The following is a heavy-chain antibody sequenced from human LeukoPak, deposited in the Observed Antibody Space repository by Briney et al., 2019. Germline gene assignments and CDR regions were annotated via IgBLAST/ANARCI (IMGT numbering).Heavy chain of an antibody. CDR3: ARGRGTDN. Sequence: GGSLRRSCAASGFTFSDYWMSWVRQAPGKGLEWVANIKQDGSQKYYVDSVKGRFTISRDNAKNSLYLQMNSLRVEDTAVYYCARGRGTDNWGLGTLVTVSS. D-gene: IGHD3-16*01. CDR2: IKQDGSQK. CDR1: GFTFSDYW. J-gene: IGHJ4*02. V-gene: IGHV3-7*01.